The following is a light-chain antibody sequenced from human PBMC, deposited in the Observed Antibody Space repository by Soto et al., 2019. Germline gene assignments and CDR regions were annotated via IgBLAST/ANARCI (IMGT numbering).Light chain of an antibody. Sequence: IVMPQSPATRSVSPGERATLSCRASQSVSSNLAWYQQKPGQAPRLLIYGASTRAPGIPARFSGSGSGTEFTLTISSLQPEDFASYYCQSNYILPWTFGQGTKVDIK. CDR3: QSNYILPWT. CDR2: GAS. V-gene: IGKV3-15*01. J-gene: IGKJ1*01. CDR1: QSVSSN.